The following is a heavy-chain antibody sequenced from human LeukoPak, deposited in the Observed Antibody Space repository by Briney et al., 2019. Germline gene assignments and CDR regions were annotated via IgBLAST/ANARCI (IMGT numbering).Heavy chain of an antibody. CDR2: IYSGGRT. J-gene: IGHJ4*02. Sequence: GGSLRLSCAASGFTVSSNYMSWVRQAPGKGLEWVSVIYSGGRTYYADSVKGRFTISRDNSKNTLYLQMNSLRAEDTAVYYCARVRYYDSTFYGAAHFDYWGQGTLVTVSS. D-gene: IGHD3-22*01. CDR1: GFTVSSNY. V-gene: IGHV3-66*01. CDR3: ARVRYYDSTFYGAAHFDY.